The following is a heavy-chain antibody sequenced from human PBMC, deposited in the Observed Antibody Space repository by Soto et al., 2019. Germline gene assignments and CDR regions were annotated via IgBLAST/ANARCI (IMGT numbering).Heavy chain of an antibody. J-gene: IGHJ5*02. CDR2: IYYSGST. Sequence: QVQLQESGPGLVKPSQTLSLTCTVSGGSISSGGYYWSWIRQHPGKGLEWIGYIYYSGSTYYNPSLKSRVTISVDTSKNQFSLKLSSVTAADTAVYYCAREYYYGSGSLQNWFDPWGQGTLVTVSS. CDR3: AREYYYGSGSLQNWFDP. V-gene: IGHV4-31*03. D-gene: IGHD3-10*01. CDR1: GGSISSGGYY.